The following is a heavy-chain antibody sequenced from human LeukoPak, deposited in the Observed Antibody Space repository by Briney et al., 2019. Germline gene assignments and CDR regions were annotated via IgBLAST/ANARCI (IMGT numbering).Heavy chain of an antibody. Sequence: TGGSLRLSCAASGFTVSSNYMSWVRQAPGKGLEWVSVIYSGGRTYYADSVKGRFTISRDNSKNTLYLQMNSLRAEGTALYYCARSTIFGVVISDYWGQGTLVTVSS. J-gene: IGHJ4*02. CDR3: ARSTIFGVVISDY. V-gene: IGHV3-66*01. CDR1: GFTVSSNY. D-gene: IGHD3-3*01. CDR2: IYSGGRT.